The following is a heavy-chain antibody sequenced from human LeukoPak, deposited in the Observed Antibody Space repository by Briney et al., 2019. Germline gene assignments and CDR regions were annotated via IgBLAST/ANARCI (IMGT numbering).Heavy chain of an antibody. CDR3: AKDHWAYCGGDCLGDAFDI. CDR2: ISYDGSNK. D-gene: IGHD2-21*02. J-gene: IGHJ3*02. V-gene: IGHV3-30*18. CDR1: GFTFSSYG. Sequence: PGRSLRLSCAVSGFTFSSYGMHWVRQAPGKGLEWVAVISYDGSNKYYADSVKGRFTISRDNSKNTLYLQMNSLRAEDTAVYYCAKDHWAYCGGDCLGDAFDIWGQGTTVTVSS.